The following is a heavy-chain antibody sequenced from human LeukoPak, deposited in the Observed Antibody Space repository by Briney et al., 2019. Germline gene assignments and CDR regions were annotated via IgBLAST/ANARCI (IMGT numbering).Heavy chain of an antibody. D-gene: IGHD3-16*02. V-gene: IGHV1-18*01. CDR3: ARTLMITFGGVIVRFDAFDI. CDR1: GYIFNSYG. Sequence: ASVKVSCKASGYIFNSYGITWVRQAPGQGLEWMGWISAYNGNTNYAQKLQGRATMTTDTSTSTAYMELRSLRSHDTAVYYCARTLMITFGGVIVRFDAFDIWGQGPMVTVSS. CDR2: ISAYNGNT. J-gene: IGHJ3*02.